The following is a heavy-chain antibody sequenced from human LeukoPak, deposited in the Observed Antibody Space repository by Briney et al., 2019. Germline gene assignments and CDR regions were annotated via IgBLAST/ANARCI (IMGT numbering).Heavy chain of an antibody. J-gene: IGHJ6*02. CDR3: ARDVTSSSWYWGYGMDV. V-gene: IGHV3-23*01. CDR2: ISGSGGST. Sequence: PGGSLRLSCAASGFTFSSYGMHWVRQAPGKGLEWVAAISGSGGSTYYADSVKGWFTISRDNSKNTLYLQMNSLRAEDTAVYYCARDVTSSSWYWGYGMDVWGQGTTVTVSS. CDR1: GFTFSSYG. D-gene: IGHD6-13*01.